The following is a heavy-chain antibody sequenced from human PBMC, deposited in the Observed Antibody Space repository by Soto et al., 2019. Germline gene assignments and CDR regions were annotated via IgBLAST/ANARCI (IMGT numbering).Heavy chain of an antibody. D-gene: IGHD3-22*01. V-gene: IGHV3-30-3*01. CDR1: GFTFSSYA. CDR3: AREDRITMIVVVRALGAFDI. CDR2: ISYDGSNK. Sequence: GGSLRLSCAASGFTFSSYAMHWVRQAPGKGLEWVAVISYDGSNKYYADSVKGRFTISRDNSKNTLYLQMNSLRAEDTAVYYCAREDRITMIVVVRALGAFDIWGQGTIVTVSS. J-gene: IGHJ3*02.